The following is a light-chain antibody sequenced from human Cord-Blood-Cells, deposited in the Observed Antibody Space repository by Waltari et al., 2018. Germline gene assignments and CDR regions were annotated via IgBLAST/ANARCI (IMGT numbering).Light chain of an antibody. Sequence: QSVLTQPPSASGTPGQRVTISCSGSSSNIGSNYVYWYQQLPATAPKLLIYRNKQRPSGVPDRFSGSKSGTSASLAISGLRSEDEADYYCAAWDDSLSGPVFGGGTKLTVL. J-gene: IGLJ2*01. V-gene: IGLV1-47*01. CDR2: RNK. CDR1: SSNIGSNY. CDR3: AAWDDSLSGPV.